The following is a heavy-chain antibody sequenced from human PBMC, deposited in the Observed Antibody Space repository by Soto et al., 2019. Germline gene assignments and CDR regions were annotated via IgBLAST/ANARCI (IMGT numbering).Heavy chain of an antibody. CDR3: AKDAGDYYDSSGPLDY. D-gene: IGHD3-22*01. V-gene: IGHV3-23*01. CDR2: ISGSGGST. J-gene: IGHJ4*02. Sequence: EVQLLESGGGLVQPGGSLRLSCAASGFTFSSYAMSWVRQAPGKGLEWVSAISGSGGSTYYADSVKGRFTISRDNSKNTLYLQLNSLRAEDTAVYYCAKDAGDYYDSSGPLDYWGQGTLVTVSS. CDR1: GFTFSSYA.